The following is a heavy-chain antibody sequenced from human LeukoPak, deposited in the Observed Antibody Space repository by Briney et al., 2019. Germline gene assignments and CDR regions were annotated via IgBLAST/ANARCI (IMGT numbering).Heavy chain of an antibody. D-gene: IGHD4-17*01. Sequence: GGSLRLSCAASGFTFSNYWMSWVRQAPGKGLEWVANIKQDGSEKYYVDSVKGRVTISRDNAKKSLYLQMNSLRAEDTAVYYCVRDRYSYGDYPFDYWGQGALVTVSS. V-gene: IGHV3-7*03. CDR1: GFTFSNYW. CDR3: VRDRYSYGDYPFDY. CDR2: IKQDGSEK. J-gene: IGHJ4*02.